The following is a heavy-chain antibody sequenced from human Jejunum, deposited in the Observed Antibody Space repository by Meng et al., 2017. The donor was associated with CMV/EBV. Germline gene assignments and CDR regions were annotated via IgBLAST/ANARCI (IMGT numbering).Heavy chain of an antibody. CDR3: ARGRSTRTYSYRGTFDF. D-gene: IGHD1-26*01. J-gene: IGHJ4*02. Sequence: SSSLNWWSWVRQPPGKGLEWIGEMSPTASSNYNPSLKSRVTMSVDRSKNQLSLKLTSVTAADTAIYYCARGRSTRTYSYRGTFDFWGQGTLVTAPQ. CDR2: MSPTASS. CDR1: SSSLNW. V-gene: IGHV4-4*02.